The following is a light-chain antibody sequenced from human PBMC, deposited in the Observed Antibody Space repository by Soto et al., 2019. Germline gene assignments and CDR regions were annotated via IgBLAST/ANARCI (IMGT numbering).Light chain of an antibody. J-gene: IGLJ3*02. CDR2: EGS. CDR1: SSDVGNYNL. CDR3: CSYAGDSTWV. V-gene: IGLV2-23*01. Sequence: QSALTQPASVSGSPGQSITISCTGTSSDVGNYNLVSWYQQHPGEAPKLLIYEGSKRPSGVSNRFSGSKFGNTASLTISGXXXXXXXXXXCCSYAGDSTWVFGGGTKLTVL.